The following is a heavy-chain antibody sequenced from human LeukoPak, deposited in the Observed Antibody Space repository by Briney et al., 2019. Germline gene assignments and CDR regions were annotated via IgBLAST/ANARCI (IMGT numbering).Heavy chain of an antibody. CDR1: GFTFSSYV. CDR2: ISYEGSNK. V-gene: IGHV3-30*04. J-gene: IGHJ4*02. Sequence: GGSLRLSCAASGFTFSSYVMHWVRQAPGKGLEWVAFISYEGSNKYYADSVRGRFTISRDNSKNTLYLQMNSLRAEDTAVYYCARETMVRGVITPGFDYWGQGTLVTVSS. D-gene: IGHD3-10*01. CDR3: ARETMVRGVITPGFDY.